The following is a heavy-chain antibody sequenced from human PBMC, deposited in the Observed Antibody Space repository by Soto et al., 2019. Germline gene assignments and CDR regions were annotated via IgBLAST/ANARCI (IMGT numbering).Heavy chain of an antibody. J-gene: IGHJ4*02. V-gene: IGHV1-8*01. CDR3: ARAHYYDSSGYYPNFDY. CDR1: GYTFTSYD. CDR2: MNPNSGNT. D-gene: IGHD3-22*01. Sequence: QVQLVQSGAEVKKPGASVKVSCKASGYTFTSYDINWVRQATGQGLERMGWMNPNSGNTGYAQKFQGRVTMTRNTSXSXXYMELSSLRSEDTAVYYCARAHYYDSSGYYPNFDYWGQGTLVTVSS.